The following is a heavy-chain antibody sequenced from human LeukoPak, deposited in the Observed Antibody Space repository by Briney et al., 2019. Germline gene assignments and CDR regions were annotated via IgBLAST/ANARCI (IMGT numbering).Heavy chain of an antibody. V-gene: IGHV3-23*01. CDR3: ARGTAKWELPARRAFDI. CDR1: GFTFNNYA. J-gene: IGHJ3*02. Sequence: GGSLRLSCAASGFTFNNYAMTWVRQAPGKGLEWVSAISGGGSTYYADSVKGRFTISRDNAKNSLYLQMNSLRAEDTAVYYCARGTAKWELPARRAFDIWGQGTMVTVSS. CDR2: ISGGGST. D-gene: IGHD1-26*01.